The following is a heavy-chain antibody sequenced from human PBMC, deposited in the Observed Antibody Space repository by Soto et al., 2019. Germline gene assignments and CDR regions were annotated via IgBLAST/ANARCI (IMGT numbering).Heavy chain of an antibody. Sequence: QVQLVQSGAEVKKPGASVKVSCKASGYTFTSYGISWVRQAPGQGLEWMGWISTYNGNTNYAQKLQGRGTMTPDTATSTAYMELRSLGSDDTAVYYCARDGQTTMVRGVRGGSYNYYGMDVWGQGTTVTVSS. V-gene: IGHV1-18*04. CDR2: ISTYNGNT. J-gene: IGHJ6*02. D-gene: IGHD3-10*01. CDR1: GYTFTSYG. CDR3: ARDGQTTMVRGVRGGSYNYYGMDV.